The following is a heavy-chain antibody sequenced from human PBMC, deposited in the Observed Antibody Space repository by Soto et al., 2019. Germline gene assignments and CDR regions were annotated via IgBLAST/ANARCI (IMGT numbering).Heavy chain of an antibody. CDR1: GYTFTSYY. D-gene: IGHD3-3*01. CDR2: INPSGGST. J-gene: IGHJ3*02. V-gene: IGHV1-46*01. CDR3: ARDHKRRPHDFSVFAQAFDI. Sequence: ASVKVSCKASGYTFTSYYMHWVRQAPGQGLEWMGIINPSGGSTSYAQKFQGRVTMTRDTSTSTVYMELSSLRSEDTAVYYCARDHKRRPHDFSVFAQAFDIWGQGTMVTVSS.